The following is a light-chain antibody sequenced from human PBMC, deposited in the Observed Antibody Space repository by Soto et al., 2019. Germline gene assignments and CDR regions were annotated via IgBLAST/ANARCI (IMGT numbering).Light chain of an antibody. CDR1: QTITSY. CDR2: AAS. J-gene: IGKJ1*01. CDR3: QQTSNAPWT. Sequence: QMTQSPSSLSASVGDRVTITCRASQTITSYLNWYQQRPGKAPNLLIYAASNLQSGVPSRFSGSGSGTDFTLTISSLQPEDFATYYCQQTSNAPWTFGQGTKVEIK. V-gene: IGKV1-39*01.